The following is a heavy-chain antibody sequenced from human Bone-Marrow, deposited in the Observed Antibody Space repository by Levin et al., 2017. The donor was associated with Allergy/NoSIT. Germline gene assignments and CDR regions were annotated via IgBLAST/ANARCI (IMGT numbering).Heavy chain of an antibody. CDR1: GASLTSSGFS. CDR3: ARMTAAFDS. Sequence: LRLSCAVSGASLTSSGFSWSWLRQPPGKGLEWIGYIYYSGSTYYNPSLKSRVTISMDTSENQFSLKLSSVTAADTAVYYCARMTAAFDSWGQGTLVTVSS. J-gene: IGHJ4*02. CDR2: IYYSGST. V-gene: IGHV4-30-2*01. D-gene: IGHD2-21*02.